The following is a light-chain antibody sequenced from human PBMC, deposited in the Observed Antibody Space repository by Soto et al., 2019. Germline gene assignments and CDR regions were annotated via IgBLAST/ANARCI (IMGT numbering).Light chain of an antibody. Sequence: QSVLTQPASVSGSPGQSITISCTGTSSDVGGYNYVSWYQQRPGKAPKLMIYEVSNRPSGVSNRFSGSKSGNTASLTISGLQAEDEADYYCSSYTSSSTLGVFGTGTKLTVL. J-gene: IGLJ1*01. CDR2: EVS. CDR3: SSYTSSSTLGV. V-gene: IGLV2-14*01. CDR1: SSDVGGYNY.